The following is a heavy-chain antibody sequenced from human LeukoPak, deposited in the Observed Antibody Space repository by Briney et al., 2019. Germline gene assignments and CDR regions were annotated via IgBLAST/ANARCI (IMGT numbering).Heavy chain of an antibody. V-gene: IGHV3-23*01. J-gene: IGHJ4*02. Sequence: GGSLRLSCAASGFTFSSCAMSWVRQAPGKGLEWVSTVGGSGSNTFYADSVKGRFTISRDNSKDALYLQMDSLRADDTAVYFCAKTPRGYTYVPDYWGQGTLVTVSS. D-gene: IGHD5-18*01. CDR3: AKTPRGYTYVPDY. CDR2: VGGSGSNT. CDR1: GFTFSSCA.